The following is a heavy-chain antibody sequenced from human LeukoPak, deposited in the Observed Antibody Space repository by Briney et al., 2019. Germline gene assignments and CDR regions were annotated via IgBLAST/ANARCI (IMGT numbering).Heavy chain of an antibody. CDR3: ARTNYYDSSGLGDY. V-gene: IGHV4-34*01. D-gene: IGHD3-22*01. CDR1: GGSFSGYY. Sequence: KPSETLSLTCAVYGGSFSGYYWSWIRQPPGKGLEWIGEINHSGSTNYNPPLKSRVTISVDTSKNQFSLKLSSVTAADTAVYYCARTNYYDSSGLGDYWGQGTLVTVSS. J-gene: IGHJ4*02. CDR2: INHSGST.